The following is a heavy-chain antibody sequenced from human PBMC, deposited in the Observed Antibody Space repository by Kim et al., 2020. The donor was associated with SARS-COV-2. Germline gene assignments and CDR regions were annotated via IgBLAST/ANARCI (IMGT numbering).Heavy chain of an antibody. J-gene: IGHJ5*02. V-gene: IGHV4-39*01. CDR1: GGSISSSSYY. CDR2: IYYSGST. CDR3: ARKGLAAAGNVWFDP. Sequence: SETLSLTCTVSGGSISSSSYYWGWIRQPPGKGLEWIGSIYYSGSTYYNPSLKSRVTISVDTSKNQFSLKLSSVTAADTAVYYCARKGLAAAGNVWFDPWGQGTLVTVSS. D-gene: IGHD6-13*01.